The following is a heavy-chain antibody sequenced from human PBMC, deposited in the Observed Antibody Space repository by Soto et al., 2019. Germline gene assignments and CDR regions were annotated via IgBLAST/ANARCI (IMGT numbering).Heavy chain of an antibody. CDR1: GGSISRGGYS. CDR3: ANFGAATQLY. J-gene: IGHJ4*02. V-gene: IGHV4-30-2*01. D-gene: IGHD2-15*01. CDR2: IYHSGGT. Sequence: QLQLQESGSGLVKPSQTLSITCAVSGGSISRGGYSWSWIRQPPGKGLEWIGYIYHSGGTYYNPSIESRVTISVDTYNIQFSLRLTSVTAADTAVYYCANFGAATQLYWGQGTLVTVSS.